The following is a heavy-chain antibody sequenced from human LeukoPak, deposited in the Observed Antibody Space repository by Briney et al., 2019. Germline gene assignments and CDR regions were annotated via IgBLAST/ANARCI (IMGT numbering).Heavy chain of an antibody. V-gene: IGHV3-23*01. J-gene: IGHJ4*01. CDR2: ISGPGSST. CDR3: AKSAYGDYASFDY. D-gene: IGHD4-17*01. Sequence: GGSLRLSCAASGFTFSSYAMSWVHQGPGKGLEWVSTISGPGSSTYYADSVKGRFTISRDNSKSTLYLQMNSLRAEDTAIYYCAKSAYGDYASFDYWGQRTLVTVSS. CDR1: GFTFSSYA.